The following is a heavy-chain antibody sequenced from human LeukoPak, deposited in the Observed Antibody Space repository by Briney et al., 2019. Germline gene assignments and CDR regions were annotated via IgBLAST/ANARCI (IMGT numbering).Heavy chain of an antibody. CDR2: IIPIFGTA. Sequence: SVKVSCKASGGTFISYAISWVRQAPGQGREWMGGIIPIFGTANYAQKFLGRVTITTDESTSTAYMELSSLRSEDTAVYYCARHTRHYYDSSGDAFDIWGQGTMVTVSS. V-gene: IGHV1-69*05. J-gene: IGHJ3*02. D-gene: IGHD3-22*01. CDR3: ARHTRHYYDSSGDAFDI. CDR1: GGTFISYA.